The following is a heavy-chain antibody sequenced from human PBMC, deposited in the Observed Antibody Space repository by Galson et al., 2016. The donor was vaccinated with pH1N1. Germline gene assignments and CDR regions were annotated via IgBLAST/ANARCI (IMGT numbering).Heavy chain of an antibody. J-gene: IGHJ4*02. CDR2: INPSGRS. Sequence: SLTCDGGSLSGYFWSWIRQPPGKGLEWIGEINPSGRSNYSPSLESRVTMSVDTSKNQISLKLSSVTAADTAVYYCARGRVGGGAYWGQGTLVTVS. D-gene: IGHD3-10*01. V-gene: IGHV4-34*01. CDR3: ARGRVGGGAY. CDR1: GGSLSGYF.